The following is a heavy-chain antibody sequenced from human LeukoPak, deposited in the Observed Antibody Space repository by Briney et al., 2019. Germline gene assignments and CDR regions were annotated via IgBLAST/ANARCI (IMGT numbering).Heavy chain of an antibody. CDR2: IRYDGSNK. CDR1: GFTFSSYG. J-gene: IGHJ4*02. V-gene: IGHV3-30*02. CDR3: AKVRGAFLGVSYFDY. Sequence: GGFLRLSCAASGFTFSSYGMHWVRQAPGKGLEWVAFIRYDGSNKYYADSVKGRFTISRDNSKNTLYLQMNSLRAEDTAVYYCAKVRGAFLGVSYFDYWGQGTLVTVSS. D-gene: IGHD3-3*02.